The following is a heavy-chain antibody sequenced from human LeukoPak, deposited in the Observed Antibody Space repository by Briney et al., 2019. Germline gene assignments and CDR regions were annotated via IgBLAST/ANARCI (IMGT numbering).Heavy chain of an antibody. CDR2: ISSSSSYT. D-gene: IGHD3-10*01. J-gene: IGHJ4*02. V-gene: IGHV3-11*05. Sequence: GGSLRLSCAASAFTFSDYYMSWICQAPGQGLELDSYISSSSSYTNYADSVKGRFTISRDNAKNSLYLQMNSLRADDTAVYYCARGGARGVAAPFDYWGQGTLVTVSS. CDR1: AFTFSDYY. CDR3: ARGGARGVAAPFDY.